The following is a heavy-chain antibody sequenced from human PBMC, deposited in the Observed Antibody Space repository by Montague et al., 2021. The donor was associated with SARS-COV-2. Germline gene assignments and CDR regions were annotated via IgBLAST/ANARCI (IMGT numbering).Heavy chain of an antibody. CDR2: IYYSGTT. V-gene: IGHV4-39*01. D-gene: IGHD3-10*01. J-gene: IGHJ3*02. CDR3: ARPLVRGVPKAFDI. CDR1: GGSITRNYY. Sequence: SETLSLTCTVSGGSITRNYYWGWIRQPPGKGLEWVGNIYYSGTTXXNPSLESRVTISVDASKNQFSLNLTSVTAADTAVHYCARPLVRGVPKAFDIWGQGALVIVSS.